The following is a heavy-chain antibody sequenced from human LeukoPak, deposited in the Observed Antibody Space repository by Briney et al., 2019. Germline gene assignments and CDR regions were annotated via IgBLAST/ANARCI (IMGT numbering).Heavy chain of an antibody. CDR2: INHSGST. V-gene: IGHV4-34*01. D-gene: IGHD3-10*01. CDR1: GGSFSGYY. CDR3: ARGPYVLLWFGELSSPYYFDY. Sequence: ETLSLTCAVYGGSFSGYYWSWIRQPPGKGLEWIGEINHSGSTNYNPSLKSRVTISVDTSKNQFSLKLSSVTAADTAVYYCARGPYVLLWFGELSSPYYFDYWGQGTLVTVSS. J-gene: IGHJ4*02.